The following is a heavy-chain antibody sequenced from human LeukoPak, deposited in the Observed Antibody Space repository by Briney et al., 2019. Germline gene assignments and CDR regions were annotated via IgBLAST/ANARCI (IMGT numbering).Heavy chain of an antibody. D-gene: IGHD1-26*01. CDR2: ITSSSSTI. CDR3: AKDWGSGSYQPDAFDI. J-gene: IGHJ3*02. CDR1: GFSFSSYN. Sequence: GGSLRLSCAASGFSFSSYNMNWVRQAPGKGLEWVSYITSSSSTIYYADSVKGRFTISRDNAKNSLYLQMNSLRAEDTAVYYCAKDWGSGSYQPDAFDIWGQGTMVTVSS. V-gene: IGHV3-48*01.